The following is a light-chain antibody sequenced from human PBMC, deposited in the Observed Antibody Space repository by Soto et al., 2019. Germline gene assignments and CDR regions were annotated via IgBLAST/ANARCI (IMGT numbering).Light chain of an antibody. J-gene: IGKJ2*01. CDR3: QQYDGSPPYT. V-gene: IGKV3-20*01. Sequence: EIVLTQSPATLSLSPGERATLSCRASQSVSSYLAWYQQKPGQAPRLLIYDASNRATGIPHRFSGSGSGTDFTLTISRLEPEDCGVYYCQQYDGSPPYTFGQGTRLEIK. CDR1: QSVSSY. CDR2: DAS.